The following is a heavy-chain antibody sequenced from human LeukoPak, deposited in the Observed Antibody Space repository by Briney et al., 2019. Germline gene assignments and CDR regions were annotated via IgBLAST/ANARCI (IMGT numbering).Heavy chain of an antibody. V-gene: IGHV1-18*01. Sequence: GASVKVSCKASGYTFTSYGISWVRQAPGQGLEWMGWISAYNGNTNYAQKLQGRVTMTTDTSTSTAYMELRSLRSDDTAVYYCARFILTGYYRGQFDYWGQGTLVTVSS. CDR3: ARFILTGYYRGQFDY. CDR1: GYTFTSYG. CDR2: ISAYNGNT. J-gene: IGHJ4*02. D-gene: IGHD3-9*01.